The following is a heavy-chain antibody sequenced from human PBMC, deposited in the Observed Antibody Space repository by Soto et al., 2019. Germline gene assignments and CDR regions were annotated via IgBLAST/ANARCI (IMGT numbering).Heavy chain of an antibody. CDR1: GDSISSSNSH. Sequence: KTSETLSLTCTVSGDSISSSNSHWGWTRQPPGKGLEYIGSVYYGGAIFYSGNIYYNPSLKSRVTISVDTSKNQFSLRLSSVTAADPGVYYCVRYDRINMKPYSPEGFHIWYQGTMLTVSS. D-gene: IGHD3-3*02. CDR2: VYYGGAIFYSGNI. J-gene: IGHJ3*02. CDR3: VRYDRINMKPYSPEGFHI. V-gene: IGHV4-39*01.